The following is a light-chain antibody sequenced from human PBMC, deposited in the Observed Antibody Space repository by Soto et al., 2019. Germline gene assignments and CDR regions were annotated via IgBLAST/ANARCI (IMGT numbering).Light chain of an antibody. CDR2: DVS. CDR3: VSYTTSASYV. V-gene: IGLV2-14*01. CDR1: SSDVGGFIF. Sequence: QLVLTQPASVSGSPGQSITISCTGTSSDVGGFIFVSWYQQHPGRAPKLMIYDVSNRPSGVSNRFSGSKSGNTASLTISGLQADDDADYYCVSYTTSASYVFGTWTKVTVL. J-gene: IGLJ1*01.